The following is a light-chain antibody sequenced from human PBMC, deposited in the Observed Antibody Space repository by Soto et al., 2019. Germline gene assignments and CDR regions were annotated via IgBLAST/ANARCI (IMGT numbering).Light chain of an antibody. V-gene: IGLV2-14*01. J-gene: IGLJ1*01. CDR2: EVT. CDR1: STDVGGYNA. Sequence: QSVLMQPASVSGSPGQTITISCTGTSTDVGGYNAVSWYQHHPGKAPKLIIYEVTHRPSGVSDRFSTSKSGNTASLTISGLQAEDEAEYSCNSFRVSQLYVSGNGTKATVL. CDR3: NSFRVSQLYV.